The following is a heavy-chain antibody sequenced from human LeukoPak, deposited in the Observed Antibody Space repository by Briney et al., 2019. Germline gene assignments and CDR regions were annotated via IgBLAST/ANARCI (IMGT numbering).Heavy chain of an antibody. J-gene: IGHJ5*02. CDR3: AKEALYDFWSGYEDWFDP. Sequence: GGSLKLSCAASGFTFSSYAMSWVRQAPGKGLEWVSAISGSGGSTYYADSVEGRFTISRDNSKNTLYLQMNSLRAEDTAVYYCAKEALYDFWSGYEDWFDPWGQGTLVTVSS. D-gene: IGHD3-3*01. V-gene: IGHV3-23*01. CDR2: ISGSGGST. CDR1: GFTFSSYA.